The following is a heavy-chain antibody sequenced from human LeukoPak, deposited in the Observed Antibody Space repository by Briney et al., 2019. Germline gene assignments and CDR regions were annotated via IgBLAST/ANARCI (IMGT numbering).Heavy chain of an antibody. J-gene: IGHJ4*02. CDR3: ATVSRFYDSSGYYSYFDY. Sequence: SVKVSCKASGGTFSSYAISWVRQAPGQGLEWMGRIIPILGIANYAQKFQGRVTITADKSTSTAYMELSSLRSEDTAVYYCATVSRFYDSSGYYSYFDYWGQGTLVTVSS. CDR1: GGTFSSYA. V-gene: IGHV1-69*04. D-gene: IGHD3-22*01. CDR2: IIPILGIA.